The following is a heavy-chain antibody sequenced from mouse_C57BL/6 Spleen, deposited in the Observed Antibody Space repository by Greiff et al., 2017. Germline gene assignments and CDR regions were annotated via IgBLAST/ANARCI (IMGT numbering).Heavy chain of an antibody. D-gene: IGHD2-1*01. CDR1: GYTFTSYW. V-gene: IGHV1-64*01. CDR3: ARSGGNYYFDY. J-gene: IGHJ2*01. CDR2: IHPHSGST. Sequence: QVQLQQPGAELVKPGASVKLSCKASGYTFTSYWMHWVKQRPGQGLEWIGMIHPHSGSTNYTEKFKSKATLPVDKSSRTAYMQLSSLTSEDSAVYYCARSGGNYYFDYWGQGTTLTVSS.